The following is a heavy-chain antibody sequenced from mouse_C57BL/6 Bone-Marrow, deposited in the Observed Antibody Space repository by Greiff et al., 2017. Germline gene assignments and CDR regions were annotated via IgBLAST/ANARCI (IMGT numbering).Heavy chain of an antibody. V-gene: IGHV5-4*03. J-gene: IGHJ3*01. D-gene: IGHD2-2*01. CDR3: ARDMVKTGGAFAY. CDR1: GFTFSSYA. CDR2: ISDGGSYT. Sequence: EVKLVESGGGLVKPGGSLKLSCAASGFTFSSYAMSWVRQTPEKRLEWVATISDGGSYTYYPDNVKGRFTISRDNAKNNLYLQMSHLKSEDTAMYYCARDMVKTGGAFAYWGQGTLVTVSA.